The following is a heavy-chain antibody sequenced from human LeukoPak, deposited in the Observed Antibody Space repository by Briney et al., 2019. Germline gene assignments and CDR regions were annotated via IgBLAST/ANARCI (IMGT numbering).Heavy chain of an antibody. CDR3: ARIRVMDLYYFDY. CDR1: GFTFSSYG. CDR2: IKQDGSEK. J-gene: IGHJ4*02. V-gene: IGHV3-7*01. D-gene: IGHD3-10*01. Sequence: GGSLRLSCAASGFTFSSYGMHWVRQAPGKGLEWVANIKQDGSEKYYVDSVKGRFTISRDNAKNSLYLQMNSLRAEDTAVYYCARIRVMDLYYFDYWGQGTLVTVSS.